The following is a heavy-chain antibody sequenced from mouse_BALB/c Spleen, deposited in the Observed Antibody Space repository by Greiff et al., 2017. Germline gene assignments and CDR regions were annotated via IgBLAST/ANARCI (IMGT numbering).Heavy chain of an antibody. CDR2: LLPGSGST. D-gene: IGHD2-1*01. V-gene: IGHV1-9*01. Sequence: VQLQQSGAELMKPGASVKISCKATGYTFSSYWIEWVKQRPGHGLEWIGELLPGSGSTNYNEKFKGKATFTADTSSNTAYMQLSSLTSEDSAVYYCARSYGNYGWYFDVWGAGTTVTVSS. J-gene: IGHJ1*01. CDR3: ARSYGNYGWYFDV. CDR1: GYTFSSYW.